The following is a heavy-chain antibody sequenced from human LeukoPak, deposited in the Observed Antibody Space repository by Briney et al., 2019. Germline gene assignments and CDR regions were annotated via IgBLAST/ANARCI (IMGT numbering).Heavy chain of an antibody. Sequence: PGGSLRLSCAASGFIFSKYGMFWVRQAPGKGLEWVAVISYDGSNKYYADSVKGRFTISRDNSENTLYLQMNSLRAEDTAVYYCARDNQAFDIWGQGTMVTVSS. CDR3: ARDNQAFDI. CDR2: ISYDGSNK. V-gene: IGHV3-30*03. J-gene: IGHJ3*02. CDR1: GFIFSKYG.